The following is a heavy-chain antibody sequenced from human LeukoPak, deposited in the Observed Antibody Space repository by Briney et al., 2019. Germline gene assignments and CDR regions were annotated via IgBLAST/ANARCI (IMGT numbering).Heavy chain of an antibody. Sequence: GGSLRLSCAASGFTFSGSAIHWVRQSSGKGLEWVGQIDKKDKGYATATAYAASVKGRFTISRDDSINTAYLQMKSLKTEDTALYYCTRDSGTYNWFDPWGQEPWSPSPQ. D-gene: IGHD1-26*01. CDR3: TRDSGTYNWFDP. J-gene: IGHJ5*02. CDR1: GFTFSGSA. CDR2: IDKKDKGYATAT. V-gene: IGHV3-73*01.